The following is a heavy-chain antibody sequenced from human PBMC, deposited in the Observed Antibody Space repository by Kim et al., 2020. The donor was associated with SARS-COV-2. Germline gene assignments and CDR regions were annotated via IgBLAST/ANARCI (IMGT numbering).Heavy chain of an antibody. CDR1: GYTFTRYG. CDR2: ISAENGNT. CDR3: ARDAPGELLFYYYYGMDV. Sequence: ASVKVSCKASGYTFTRYGISWVRQAPGQGLEWMAWISAENGNTNYAQKLQGRVTLTTDTSTNTAYMELRSLRSDDTAMYYCARDAPGELLFYYYYGMDVWGQGTTVTVSS. V-gene: IGHV1-18*01. D-gene: IGHD3-10*01. J-gene: IGHJ6*02.